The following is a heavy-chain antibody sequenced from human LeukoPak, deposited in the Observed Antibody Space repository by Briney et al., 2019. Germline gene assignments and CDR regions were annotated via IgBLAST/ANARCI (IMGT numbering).Heavy chain of an antibody. CDR2: IIPIFGTA. D-gene: IGHD3-3*01. V-gene: IGHV1-69*05. Sequence: ASVKVSCKASGGTFSSYAISWVRQAPGQGLEWMGGIIPIFGTANYAQKFQGRVTITRDTSASTAYMELSSLRSEDMAVYYCARGVREIFGVVIYNWFDPWGQGTLVTVSS. CDR1: GGTFSSYA. CDR3: ARGVREIFGVVIYNWFDP. J-gene: IGHJ5*02.